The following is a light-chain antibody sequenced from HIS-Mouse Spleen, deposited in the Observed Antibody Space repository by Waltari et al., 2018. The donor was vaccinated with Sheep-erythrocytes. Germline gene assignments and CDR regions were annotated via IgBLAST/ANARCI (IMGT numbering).Light chain of an antibody. CDR1: KLGDKY. Sequence: SSELTQPPSVSVSPGQTASITCSGDKLGDKYACWYQQKPGQSPVLVIYQDTKRPSGSPERFAGCNSGNTATLTISGTQAMDEADYYCQAWDSSIVVFGGGTKLTVL. CDR3: QAWDSSIVV. V-gene: IGLV3-1*01. J-gene: IGLJ2*01. CDR2: QDT.